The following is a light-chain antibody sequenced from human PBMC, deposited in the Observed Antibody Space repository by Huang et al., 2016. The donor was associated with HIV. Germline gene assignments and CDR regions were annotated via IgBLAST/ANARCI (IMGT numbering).Light chain of an antibody. CDR2: GAS. CDR3: QQYNDWPQT. V-gene: IGKV3-15*01. J-gene: IGKJ2*01. CDR1: QSVSSD. Sequence: EIVMTQSPATLSVSPGERATLSCRASQSVSSDLAWYQQKPGQAPRLLISGASTRATGIPARCSGSGSGTEFTLTISSLQSEDFAAYYCQQYNDWPQTFGQGTKLEIK.